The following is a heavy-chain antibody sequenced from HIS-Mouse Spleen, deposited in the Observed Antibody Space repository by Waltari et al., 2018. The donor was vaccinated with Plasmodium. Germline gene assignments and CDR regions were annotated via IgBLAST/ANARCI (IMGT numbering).Heavy chain of an antibody. CDR3: ARAYYDFWSGYRFDY. Sequence: QVQLQQWGAGRLQPSGTLSLTCAAYGGSFSGYYWSWIRQPPGKGLEWIGEINHSGSTNYNPSLKSRVTISVDTSKNQFSLKLSSVTAADTAVYYCARAYYDFWSGYRFDYWGQGTLVTVSS. CDR1: GGSFSGYY. J-gene: IGHJ4*02. D-gene: IGHD3-3*01. CDR2: INHSGST. V-gene: IGHV4-34*01.